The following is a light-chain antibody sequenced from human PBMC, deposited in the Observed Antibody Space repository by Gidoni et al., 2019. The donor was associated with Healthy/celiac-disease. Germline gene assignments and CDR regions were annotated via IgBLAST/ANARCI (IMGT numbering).Light chain of an antibody. Sequence: DIQRTQSPSSRSSSVGDRVTITCQASQDISNYLNWYQQKPGKAPKLLIYDASNLETGVPSRFSGSGSGTDFTFTISSLQPEDIATYYCQQYDNLPWTFXQXTKVEIK. CDR1: QDISNY. CDR3: QQYDNLPWT. J-gene: IGKJ1*01. V-gene: IGKV1-33*01. CDR2: DAS.